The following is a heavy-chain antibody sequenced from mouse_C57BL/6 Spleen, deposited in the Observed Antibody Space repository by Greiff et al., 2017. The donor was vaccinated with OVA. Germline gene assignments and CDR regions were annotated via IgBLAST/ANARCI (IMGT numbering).Heavy chain of an antibody. Sequence: VQLQESGAELVRPGASVKLSCKASGYTFTDYYINWVKQRPGQGLEWIARIYPGSGNTYYNEKFKGKATLTAEKSSSTAYMQLSSLTSEDSAVYFCARWGLGDFDVWGTGTTVTVSS. J-gene: IGHJ1*03. V-gene: IGHV1-76*01. CDR3: ARWGLGDFDV. CDR2: IYPGSGNT. D-gene: IGHD2-4*01. CDR1: GYTFTDYY.